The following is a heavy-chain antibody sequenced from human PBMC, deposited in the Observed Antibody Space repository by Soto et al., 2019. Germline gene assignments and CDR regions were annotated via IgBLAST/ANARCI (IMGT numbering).Heavy chain of an antibody. J-gene: IGHJ6*02. CDR2: ISSSGSTI. CDR1: GFTFSDYY. Sequence: PGGSLRLSCAASGFTFSDYYMSWIRQAPGTGLEWVSYISSSGSTIYYADSVKGRFTISRDNAKNSLYLQMNSLRAEDTAVYYCATPTVTPHYGMDVWGQGTTITVSS. CDR3: ATPTVTPHYGMDV. V-gene: IGHV3-11*01. D-gene: IGHD4-17*01.